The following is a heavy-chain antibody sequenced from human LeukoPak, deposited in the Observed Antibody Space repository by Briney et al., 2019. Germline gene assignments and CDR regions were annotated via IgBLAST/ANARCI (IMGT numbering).Heavy chain of an antibody. V-gene: IGHV3-48*01. CDR3: ATSGSYRFDY. CDR1: GFTFSSFS. CDR2: ITSSSSTI. Sequence: GGSLRPSCAASGFTFSSFSMNWVRQAPGKGLEWVSYITSSSSTIYYADSVKGRFTISRDNAKNSLYLQMNSLRVEDTAIYYCATSGSYRFDYWGQGTLVTVSS. D-gene: IGHD1-26*01. J-gene: IGHJ4*02.